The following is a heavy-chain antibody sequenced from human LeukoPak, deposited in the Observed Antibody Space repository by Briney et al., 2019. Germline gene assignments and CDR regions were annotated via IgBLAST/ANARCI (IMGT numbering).Heavy chain of an antibody. J-gene: IGHJ3*02. CDR3: ARDNFWSGTDAFDI. Sequence: SETLSLTCTVSGGSVSSSTYYWGWIRQPPGKGLEWIGSVYYTGSTYYNPSLESRVTMSADTSKNHFSLKLRSVTAADTAVYYCARDNFWSGTDAFDIWGQGTMVTVSS. CDR2: VYYTGST. D-gene: IGHD3-3*01. V-gene: IGHV4-39*02. CDR1: GGSVSSSTYY.